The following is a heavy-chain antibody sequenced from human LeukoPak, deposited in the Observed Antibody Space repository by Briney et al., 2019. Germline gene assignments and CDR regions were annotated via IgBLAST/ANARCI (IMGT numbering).Heavy chain of an antibody. CDR1: GFTFDDYG. D-gene: IGHD1-26*01. J-gene: IGHJ4*02. CDR3: ARGGGSYAGSEGLDY. V-gene: IGHV3-20*04. CDR2: INWNGGST. Sequence: GGSLRLSCAASGFTFDDYGMSWVRQAPGKGLEWVSGINWNGGSTGYADSVKGRFTISRDNAKNSLYLQMNSLRAEDTALYYCARGGGSYAGSEGLDYWGQGTLVTVSS.